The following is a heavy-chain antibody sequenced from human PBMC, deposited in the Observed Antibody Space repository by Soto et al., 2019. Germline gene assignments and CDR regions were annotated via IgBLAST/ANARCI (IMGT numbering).Heavy chain of an antibody. D-gene: IGHD2-8*01. CDR1: GYTFTRYG. J-gene: IGHJ6*02. CDR3: AKNGQPPYYYYGLDV. V-gene: IGHV1-18*01. CDR2: ISGYNGDT. Sequence: QGQLVQSEAEVKKPGASVKVSCKASGYTFTRYGISWVRQAPGQGLEWMGWISGYNGDTTYAQKFQGRGTMTIDTSTSTAYMELRSLTSDDTAVYYCAKNGQPPYYYYGLDVWGQGTKVTVSS.